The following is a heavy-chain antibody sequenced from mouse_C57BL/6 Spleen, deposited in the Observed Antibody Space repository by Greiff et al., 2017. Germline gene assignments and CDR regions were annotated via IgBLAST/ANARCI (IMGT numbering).Heavy chain of an antibody. D-gene: IGHD1-1*01. CDR3: ESYGSGSYVAMDC. CDR2: IYPGDGDT. J-gene: IGHJ4*01. CDR1: GYAFSSSW. V-gene: IGHV1-82*01. Sequence: VQLVEPGPELVKPGASVKISCKASGYAFSSSWMNWVKQRPGKGLEWIGRIYPGDGDTNYNGKFKGKATLTADKSSSSAYMELRSLTSEDSAVYFCESYGSGSYVAMDCWGQRTSVTVSS.